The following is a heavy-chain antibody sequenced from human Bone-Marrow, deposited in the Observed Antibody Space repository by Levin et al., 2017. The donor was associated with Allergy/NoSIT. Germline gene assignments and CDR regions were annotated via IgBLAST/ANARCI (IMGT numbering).Heavy chain of an antibody. Sequence: KRGESLKISCQGSGYVFNNYWVGWVRQKAGKGLEWMGIIYPPDSDTRYNPSFQGQVTISVDTSTSTAYLHLSSLKASDTAMYYCARHFYSRTSYGWPFHFDLWGQGTLVTVSS. D-gene: IGHD5-18*01. CDR3: ARHFYSRTSYGWPFHFDL. CDR1: GYVFNNYW. J-gene: IGHJ4*02. V-gene: IGHV5-51*01. CDR2: IYPPDSDT.